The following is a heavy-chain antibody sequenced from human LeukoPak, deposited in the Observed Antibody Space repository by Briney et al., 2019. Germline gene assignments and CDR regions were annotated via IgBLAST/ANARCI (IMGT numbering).Heavy chain of an antibody. Sequence: PGGSLRLSCAASGFTFSNYWMNWVRQLPGKGLEWLANIKQDGSVISYLDSVKGRFSVSRDNSKNSLFLQMNSLRVEDTAVYYCARDVERDIWPDYWGQGTLVTVSS. V-gene: IGHV3-7*01. J-gene: IGHJ4*02. D-gene: IGHD2-15*01. CDR1: GFTFSNYW. CDR3: ARDVERDIWPDY. CDR2: IKQDGSVI.